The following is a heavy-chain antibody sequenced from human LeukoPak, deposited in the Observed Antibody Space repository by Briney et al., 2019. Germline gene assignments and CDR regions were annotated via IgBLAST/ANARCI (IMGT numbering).Heavy chain of an antibody. V-gene: IGHV1-46*03. D-gene: IGHD3-3*01. J-gene: IGHJ3*02. CDR2: INPSGGST. CDR1: GGTFSSYA. CDR3: ARDSERYDFWSDI. Sequence: GSSVKVSCKASGGTFSSYAISWVRQAPGQGLEWMGIINPSGGSTSYAQKFQGRVTMTRDTSTSTVYMELSSLRSEDTAVYYCARDSERYDFWSDIWGQGTMVTVSS.